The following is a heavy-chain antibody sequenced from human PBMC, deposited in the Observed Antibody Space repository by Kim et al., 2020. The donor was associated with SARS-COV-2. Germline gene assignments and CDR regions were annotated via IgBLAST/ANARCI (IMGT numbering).Heavy chain of an antibody. CDR3: AYRAVAGSSLFYY. D-gene: IGHD6-19*01. CDR1: GGSISSSSYY. Sequence: SETLSLTCTVSGGSISSSSYYWGWIRQPPGKGLEWIGSIYYSGSTYYNPSLKSRVTISVDTSKNQFSLKLSSVTAADTAVYYCAYRAVAGSSLFYYWGQGTLVTVSS. V-gene: IGHV4-39*01. CDR2: IYYSGST. J-gene: IGHJ4*02.